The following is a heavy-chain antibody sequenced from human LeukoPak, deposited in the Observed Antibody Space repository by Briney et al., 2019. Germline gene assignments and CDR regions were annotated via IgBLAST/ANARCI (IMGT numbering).Heavy chain of an antibody. CDR1: GFTFSSYE. CDR3: ARDMTMDTTMVIPFDY. D-gene: IGHD5-18*01. J-gene: IGHJ4*02. V-gene: IGHV3-48*03. CDR2: ISSSGSTI. Sequence: GGSLRLSCAASGFTFSSYEMNWVRQAPGKGLEWVSYISSSGSTIYYADSVKGRFTISRDNAKNSLYLQMNSLRAEDTAVYYCARDMTMDTTMVIPFDYWGQGTLVTVSS.